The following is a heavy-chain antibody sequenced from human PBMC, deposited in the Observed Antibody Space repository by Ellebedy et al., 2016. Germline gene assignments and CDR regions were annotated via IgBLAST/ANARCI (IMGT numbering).Heavy chain of an antibody. Sequence: GGSLRLSCAASGFTFSTNAMTWVRQAPGKGLEWVANIKQDGSEKYYVDSVKGRFTISRDNAKNSLYLQMNSLRAEDTAVYYCARGLYQNAYWGQGTLVTVSS. CDR2: IKQDGSEK. CDR1: GFTFSTNA. J-gene: IGHJ4*02. CDR3: ARGLYQNAY. D-gene: IGHD2-2*01. V-gene: IGHV3-7*01.